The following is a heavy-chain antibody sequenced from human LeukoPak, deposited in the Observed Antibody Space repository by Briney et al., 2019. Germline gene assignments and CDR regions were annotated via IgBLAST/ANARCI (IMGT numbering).Heavy chain of an antibody. J-gene: IGHJ4*02. CDR1: GGSISSGGYS. Sequence: SETLSLTCAVSGGSISSGGYSWSWIRQAPGTGLEWIGYLSYNRGTNYNPSLQSRVTISVGPSRNQFSLKLTSVTAADTAVYYCARALLPRSLFDFWGQGTLVTVSS. CDR3: ARALLPRSLFDF. V-gene: IGHV4-61*08. D-gene: IGHD3-10*01. CDR2: LSYNRGT.